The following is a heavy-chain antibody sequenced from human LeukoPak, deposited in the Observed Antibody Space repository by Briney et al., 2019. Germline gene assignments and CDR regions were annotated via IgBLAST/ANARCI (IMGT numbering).Heavy chain of an antibody. Sequence: SETLSLTCTVSGGSISSYYWSWIRQPPGKGLEWIGYIYYSGSTNYNPSLKSRVTISVDTSKNQFSLKLSSVTAADTAVYYCARVASTTRRHDVFDIWGQGTMVIVSS. CDR3: ARVASTTRRHDVFDI. CDR2: IYYSGST. D-gene: IGHD1-1*01. J-gene: IGHJ3*02. V-gene: IGHV4-59*01. CDR1: GGSISSYY.